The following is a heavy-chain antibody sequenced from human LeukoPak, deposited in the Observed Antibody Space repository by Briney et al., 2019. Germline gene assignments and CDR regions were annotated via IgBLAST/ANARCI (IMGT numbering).Heavy chain of an antibody. V-gene: IGHV1-8*01. J-gene: IGHJ5*02. CDR3: ARAKPLRGAGTEEWFDP. D-gene: IGHD6-13*01. CDR2: MNPNSGNT. Sequence: ASVKVSCKASGYTFTSYDINWVRQATGQGLEWMGWMNPNSGNTGYAQKFQGRVTMTRNTSISTAYMELSSLRSEDTAVYYCARAKPLRGAGTEEWFDPWGQGTLVTVSS. CDR1: GYTFTSYD.